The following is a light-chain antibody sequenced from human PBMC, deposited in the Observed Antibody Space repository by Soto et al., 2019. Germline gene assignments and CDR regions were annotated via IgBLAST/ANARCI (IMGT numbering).Light chain of an antibody. V-gene: IGLV2-14*01. CDR1: SSDVGNYDF. CDR3: SSYTASNTLLYV. CDR2: EVT. Sequence: QSALTQPASVSRSPGQSITLSCTGTSSDVGNYDFVSWYQQHPGKAPKLIIYEVTRRPSGISNRFSGSKSGNTASLTISGLQSEDEAAYYCSSYTASNTLLYVFGTGSKVTVL. J-gene: IGLJ1*01.